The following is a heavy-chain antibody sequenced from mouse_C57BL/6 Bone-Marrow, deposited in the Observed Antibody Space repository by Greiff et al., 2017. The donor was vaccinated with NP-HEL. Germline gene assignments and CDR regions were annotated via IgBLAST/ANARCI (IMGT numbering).Heavy chain of an antibody. CDR1: GFTFSSYA. V-gene: IGHV5-4*01. Sequence: DVHLVESGGGLVKPGGSLKLSCAASGFTFSSYAMSWVRQTPEKRLEWVATISDGGSYTYYPDNVKGRFTISRDNAKNNLYLQMSHLKSEDTAMYYCARGYWYFDVWGTGTTVTVSS. CDR3: ARGYWYFDV. CDR2: ISDGGSYT. J-gene: IGHJ1*03.